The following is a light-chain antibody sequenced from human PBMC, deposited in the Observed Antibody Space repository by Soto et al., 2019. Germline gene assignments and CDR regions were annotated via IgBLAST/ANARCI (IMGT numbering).Light chain of an antibody. CDR1: SSNIGPYT. J-gene: IGLJ2*01. V-gene: IGLV1-44*01. Sequence: QSVLTQPPSASGTPGQRVTISCSGSSSNIGPYTVNWYQQVPGTAPKLLIYSNNHRPSGVPDRFSGSKSGTSASLAISGLESEDEADYYCAAWDASLNGVIFGGGTKLTVL. CDR3: AAWDASLNGVI. CDR2: SNN.